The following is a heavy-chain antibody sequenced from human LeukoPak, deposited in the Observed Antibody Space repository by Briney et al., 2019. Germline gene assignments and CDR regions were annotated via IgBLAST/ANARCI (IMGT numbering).Heavy chain of an antibody. D-gene: IGHD3-22*01. CDR1: GGSISSGSYY. V-gene: IGHV4-61*02. Sequence: SQTLSLTCTVSGGSISSGSYYWSWIRQPAGKGLEWIGRIYTSGSSNYNPSLKSRVTISVDTSKNQFSLKLSSVTAADTAVYYCARSREEDTMLVLVPAFDIWGQGTMVTVSS. J-gene: IGHJ3*02. CDR3: ARSREEDTMLVLVPAFDI. CDR2: IYTSGSS.